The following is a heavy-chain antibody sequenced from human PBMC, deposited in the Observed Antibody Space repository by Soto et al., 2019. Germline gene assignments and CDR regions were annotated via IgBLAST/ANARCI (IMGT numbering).Heavy chain of an antibody. CDR3: ARETGGWYWFDP. CDR1: GGTFSSYA. Sequence: SVKVSCKASGGTFSSYAISWVRQAPGQGLEWMGGIIPIFGTANYAQKFQGRVTITADESTSTAYMELSSLRSEDTAVYYCARETGGWYWFDPWGPGTLVTVSS. D-gene: IGHD6-19*01. J-gene: IGHJ5*02. CDR2: IIPIFGTA. V-gene: IGHV1-69*13.